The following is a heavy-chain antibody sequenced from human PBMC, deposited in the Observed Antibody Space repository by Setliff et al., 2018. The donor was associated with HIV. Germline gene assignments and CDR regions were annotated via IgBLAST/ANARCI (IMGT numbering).Heavy chain of an antibody. CDR3: ARIAWKQGAVGGFCDY. V-gene: IGHV4-59*01. CDR2: IYRSGIT. D-gene: IGHD6-19*01. Sequence: SETLSLTCAVSGGSISSYYWSWIRQSPEKGLEWIGYIYRSGITSYNPSLKSRVTMSMDMSKNLFSLNLSSVTAADSAVYYCARIAWKQGAVGGFCDYWGQGGLVTVSS. CDR1: GGSISSYY. J-gene: IGHJ4*02.